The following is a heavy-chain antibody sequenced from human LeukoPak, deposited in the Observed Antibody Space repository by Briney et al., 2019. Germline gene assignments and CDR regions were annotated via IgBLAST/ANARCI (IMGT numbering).Heavy chain of an antibody. CDR1: GGSVSSGGYY. V-gene: IGHV4-31*03. CDR3: ARGVRGYSYEY. J-gene: IGHJ4*02. Sequence: SETLSLTCTVSGGSVSSGGYYWSWIRQHPGKGLEWIGYIYYSGSTYYNPSLKSRVTISVDTSKNQFSLKLSSVTAADTAVYYCARGVRGYSYEYWGQGTLVTVSS. CDR2: IYYSGST. D-gene: IGHD5-18*01.